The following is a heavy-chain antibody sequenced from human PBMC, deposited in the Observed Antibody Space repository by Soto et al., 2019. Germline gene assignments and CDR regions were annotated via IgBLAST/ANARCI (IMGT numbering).Heavy chain of an antibody. J-gene: IGHJ4*02. V-gene: IGHV3-21*01. CDR2: LSSGSRYV. CDR1: GFTFTNYI. D-gene: IGHD3-16*02. Sequence: GGSLRLSCAASGFTFTNYIMTWVRQAPGKGLEWVSSLSSGSRYVYYVDSVKGRFTISRDDAKNSVYLQMNSLRAEDAAVYYCVRGGSSRSYWGQGSRVTVSS. CDR3: VRGGSSRSY.